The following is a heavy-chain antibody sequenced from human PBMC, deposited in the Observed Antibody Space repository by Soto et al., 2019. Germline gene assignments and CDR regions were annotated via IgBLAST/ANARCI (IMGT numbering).Heavy chain of an antibody. CDR1: GFSVSTNY. J-gene: IGHJ4*02. Sequence: PGGSLRLSCEVSGFSVSTNYMGWVRQAPGKGLEWVSMKNSDGSTTYANSVRGRFTISRDNSKNTLYLQMNSLRAEDTAVYYCAKVRKSSIAAPFDYWGQGTLVTVS. CDR2: KNSDGST. V-gene: IGHV3-53*01. CDR3: AKVRKSSIAAPFDY. D-gene: IGHD6-6*01.